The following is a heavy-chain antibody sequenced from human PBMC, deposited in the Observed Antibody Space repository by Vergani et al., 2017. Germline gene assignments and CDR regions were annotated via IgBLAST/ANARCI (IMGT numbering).Heavy chain of an antibody. CDR3: AKVRYNWNDAGWFDP. CDR1: GFTFSSYA. J-gene: IGHJ5*02. D-gene: IGHD1-1*01. Sequence: EVQMEESGGGLVQPGRSLRLSCAASGFTFSSYAMSWVRQAPGKGLEWVSAISGSGGSTYYADSGKGGFTISRDNSKNKLYLKMTSLRDEDTAVYYCAKVRYNWNDAGWFDPWGQGTLVTVSS. CDR2: ISGSGGST. V-gene: IGHV3-23*04.